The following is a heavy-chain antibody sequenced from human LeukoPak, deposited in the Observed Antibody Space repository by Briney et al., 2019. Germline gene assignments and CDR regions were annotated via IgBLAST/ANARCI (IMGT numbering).Heavy chain of an antibody. CDR1: GFAFSSYT. Sequence: GGSLRLSCAASGFAFSSYTMNWVRQAPGKGLEWVSYISSSSNTIYYADSVKGRFTISRDNAKNSLYLQMNSLRAEDTAVYYCARWALYYNYYMDVWGKGTTVTVSS. CDR3: ARWALYYNYYMDV. V-gene: IGHV3-48*01. J-gene: IGHJ6*03. CDR2: ISSSSNTI. D-gene: IGHD3-10*01.